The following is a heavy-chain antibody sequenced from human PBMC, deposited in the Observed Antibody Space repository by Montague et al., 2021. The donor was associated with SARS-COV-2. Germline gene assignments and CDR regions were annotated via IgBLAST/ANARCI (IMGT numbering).Heavy chain of an antibody. Sequence: ETLSLTCTVSGGSITGCYRSWLRRSPGKGLEWIAYIYDGGAVNYNPSLGSRVTISTDTSKNQLSLRVNSVTAADTAVYYCVRNHPYGGPRGAYDIWGQGTVVTVSS. J-gene: IGHJ3*02. V-gene: IGHV4-59*01. CDR2: IYDGGAV. D-gene: IGHD4-23*01. CDR3: VRNHPYGGPRGAYDI. CDR1: GGSITGCY.